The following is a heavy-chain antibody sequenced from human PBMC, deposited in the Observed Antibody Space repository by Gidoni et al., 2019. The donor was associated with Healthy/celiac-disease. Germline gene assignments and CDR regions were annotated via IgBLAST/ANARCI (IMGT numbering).Heavy chain of an antibody. Sequence: AASGFTFSSYGMHWVRQAPGKGLEWVAVISHDGSNKYYADSVKGRFTISRDNSKNTLYLQMNSLRAEDTAVYYCANGGYSYGTDYWGQGTLVTVSS. CDR1: GFTFSSYG. CDR2: ISHDGSNK. CDR3: ANGGYSYGTDY. V-gene: IGHV3-30*18. D-gene: IGHD5-18*01. J-gene: IGHJ4*02.